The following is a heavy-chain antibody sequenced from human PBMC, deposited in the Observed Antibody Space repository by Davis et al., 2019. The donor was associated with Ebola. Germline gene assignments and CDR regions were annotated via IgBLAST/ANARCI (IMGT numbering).Heavy chain of an antibody. CDR1: GFTFGNYV. CDR3: AKQLFWFGEETT. Sequence: GESLKISCAASGFTFGNYVMSWVRQVPGKGPEWVSGISASGGTTYDAASVKGRFTISRDNSNSTLFLQMNSLRAEDTAVYYCAKQLFWFGEETTWGQGTLVAVSS. D-gene: IGHD3-10*01. V-gene: IGHV3-23*01. CDR2: ISASGGTT. J-gene: IGHJ5*02.